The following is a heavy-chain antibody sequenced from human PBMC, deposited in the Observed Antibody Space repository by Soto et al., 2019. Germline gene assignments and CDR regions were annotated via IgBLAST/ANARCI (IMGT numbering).Heavy chain of an antibody. CDR2: IHDSGIT. J-gene: IGHJ4*02. CDR3: AREYAFSSDY. CDR1: GGYMRSYY. Sequence: SETLSLTCSVSGGYMRSYYWSWIRQPPGKGLEWIGYIHDSGITDYNPSLKSRATISIDTFRNQISLNLHSVTAADTAVYYCAREYAFSSDYWGQGTLVTVSS. V-gene: IGHV4-59*01. D-gene: IGHD2-2*01.